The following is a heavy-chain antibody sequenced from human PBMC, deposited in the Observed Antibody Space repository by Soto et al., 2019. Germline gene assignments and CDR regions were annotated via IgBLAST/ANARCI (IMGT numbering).Heavy chain of an antibody. V-gene: IGHV3-23*01. D-gene: IGHD2-2*01. Sequence: EVQLLESGGGLVQPGGSLRLSCAASGFTFSSYAMSWVRQAPGKGLEWVSAISGSGGSTYYADSVKGRFTISRDNSKNTLYMQMNSLRAEDTAVYYCAKGGAQLLHYNWFDPWGQGTLVTVSS. CDR2: ISGSGGST. CDR3: AKGGAQLLHYNWFDP. CDR1: GFTFSSYA. J-gene: IGHJ5*02.